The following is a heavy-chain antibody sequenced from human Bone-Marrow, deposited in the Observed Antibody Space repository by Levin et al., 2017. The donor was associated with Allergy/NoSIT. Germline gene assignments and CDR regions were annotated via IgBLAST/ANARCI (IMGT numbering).Heavy chain of an antibody. J-gene: IGHJ4*02. CDR1: GGSINSGDSY. D-gene: IGHD3-9*01. CDR3: ARLSLTFYDILTGYYTPIGTFDY. Sequence: SETLSLTCNVSGGSINSGDSYWSWIRQPPGKGLEWIGYIYYSGSTYYNPSLKSRITISIDTSKSQFSLQLSSVTAADTAGYYCARLSLTFYDILTGYYTPIGTFDYWGQGTLVTVSS. CDR2: IYYSGST. V-gene: IGHV4-30-4*01.